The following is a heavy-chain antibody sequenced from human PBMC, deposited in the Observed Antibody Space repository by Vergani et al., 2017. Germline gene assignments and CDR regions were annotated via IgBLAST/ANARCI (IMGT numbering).Heavy chain of an antibody. J-gene: IGHJ6*03. CDR1: GYTFTSYG. V-gene: IGHV1-18*01. D-gene: IGHD2-8*01. CDR2: ISAYNGNT. Sequence: QVQLVQSGAEVKKPGASVKVSCKASGYTFTSYGISWVRQAPGQGLEWMGWISAYNGNTNYAQQLQGRVTMTTDTSTSTAYMELRSLRSDDTAVYYCARDQHEYCTNGVCYYYYYMDVWGKGTTVTVSS. CDR3: ARDQHEYCTNGVCYYYYYMDV.